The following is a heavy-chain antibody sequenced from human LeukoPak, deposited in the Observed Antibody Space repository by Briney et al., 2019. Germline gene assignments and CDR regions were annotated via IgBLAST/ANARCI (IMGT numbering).Heavy chain of an antibody. CDR1: GYTFTSYG. CDR3: ARALKGSYYYDSSGYINNWFDP. D-gene: IGHD3-22*01. V-gene: IGHV1-18*01. Sequence: EASVKVSCKASGYTFTSYGISWVRQAPGQGLEWMGWISAYNGNTNYAQKLQGRVTMTTDTSTSTAYMELSSLRSEDTAVYYCARALKGSYYYDSSGYINNWFDPWGQGTLVTVSS. J-gene: IGHJ5*02. CDR2: ISAYNGNT.